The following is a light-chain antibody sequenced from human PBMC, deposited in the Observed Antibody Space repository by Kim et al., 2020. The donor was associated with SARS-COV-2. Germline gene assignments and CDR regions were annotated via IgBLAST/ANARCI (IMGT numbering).Light chain of an antibody. CDR3: QAWDRSTVV. CDR1: KLGDKY. J-gene: IGLJ2*01. CDR2: QDS. V-gene: IGLV3-1*01. Sequence: VSPGQTASITCAGDKLGDKYACWYQQKPGQAPVLVIYQDSQRPSGIPERFSGSNAGNTATLTISGTQAMDEADYYCQAWDRSTVVFGGGTQLTVL.